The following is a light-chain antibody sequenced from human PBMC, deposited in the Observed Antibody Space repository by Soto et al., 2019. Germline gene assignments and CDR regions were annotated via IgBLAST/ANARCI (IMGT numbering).Light chain of an antibody. CDR3: QRSGYSPPAFP. J-gene: IGKJ3*01. Sequence: GWTQYKDTLSLPPAQRSTLSCIASQTVSSDYFFWYQHKHGQAPRLLLYGASSSAAGIPDRVSGSGSGTDFTLTISRLEPEDFAVYHCQRSGYSPPAFPSGPGTKVAI. CDR1: QTVSSDY. CDR2: GAS. V-gene: IGKV3-20*01.